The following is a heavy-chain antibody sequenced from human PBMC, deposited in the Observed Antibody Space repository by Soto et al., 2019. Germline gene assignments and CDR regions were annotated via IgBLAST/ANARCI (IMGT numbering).Heavy chain of an antibody. J-gene: IGHJ4*02. CDR2: MNPDSGDT. CDR3: ARSRGGTGVHFDY. Sequence: QVQLVQSGAEVKEPGASVKVSCKASGYTFTNYDINWVRQANGQGPEWMGWMNPDSGDTGYVPNFQGRVTMTRSTSISTAYMELSALRSEDTAVYYCARSRGGTGVHFDYWGQGTLVIVSS. CDR1: GYTFTNYD. V-gene: IGHV1-8*01. D-gene: IGHD7-27*01.